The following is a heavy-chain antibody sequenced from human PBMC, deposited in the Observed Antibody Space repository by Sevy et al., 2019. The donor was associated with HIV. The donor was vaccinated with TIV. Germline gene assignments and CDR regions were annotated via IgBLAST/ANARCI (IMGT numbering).Heavy chain of an antibody. CDR3: ARDPGTKYYGMDV. V-gene: IGHV1-2*06. CDR1: GYTFTGYY. CDR2: INPNSGGT. J-gene: IGHJ6*02. D-gene: IGHD1-1*01. Sequence: ASVKVSCKASGYTFTGYYMHWVRQAPGQGLEWMGRINPNSGGTNYAQKFQGRVTMTRDTSISTAYMELSRLRSEDTAVYYCARDPGTKYYGMDVWGQGTTVTVSS.